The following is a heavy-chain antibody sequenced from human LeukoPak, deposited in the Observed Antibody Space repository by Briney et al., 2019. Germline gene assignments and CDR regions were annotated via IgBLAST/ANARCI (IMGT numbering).Heavy chain of an antibody. CDR1: GFTFSSYA. CDR3: ARACSSGWYSDY. CDR2: ISYDGSNK. J-gene: IGHJ4*02. Sequence: SGRSLRLSCAASGFTFSSYAMHWVRQAPGKGLEWVAVISYDGSNKYYADSVKGRFTISRDNSKNTLYLQMNSLRAEDTAVYYCARACSSGWYSDYWGQGTLVTVSS. D-gene: IGHD6-19*01. V-gene: IGHV3-30-3*01.